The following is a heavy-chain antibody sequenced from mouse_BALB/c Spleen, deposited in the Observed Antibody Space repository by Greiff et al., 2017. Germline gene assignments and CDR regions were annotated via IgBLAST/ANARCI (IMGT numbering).Heavy chain of an antibody. D-gene: IGHD1-2*01. V-gene: IGHV1-14*01. CDR3: ARSHYYGYVNY. CDR2: INPYNDGT. J-gene: IGHJ2*01. Sequence: EVQLVESGPELVKPGASVKMSCKASGYTFTSYVMHWVKQKPGQGLEWIGYINPYNDGTKYNEKFKGKATLTSDKSSSTAYMELSSLTSEDSAVYYCARSHYYGYVNYWGQGTTLTVSS. CDR1: GYTFTSYV.